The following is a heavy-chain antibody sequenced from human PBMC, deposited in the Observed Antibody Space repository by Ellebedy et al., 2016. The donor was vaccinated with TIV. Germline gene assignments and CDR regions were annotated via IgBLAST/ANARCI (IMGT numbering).Heavy chain of an antibody. CDR3: ARGGTFSHGLWYFDY. Sequence: MPSETLSLTCAVYGGSFSGYYWSWIRQSPGKGLEWIGEINHSGNTNNNPSLKSRVTISVDTSKNQFSLNLNSVTAADTAAYYCARGGTFSHGLWYFDYWGQGTLVTVSS. V-gene: IGHV4-34*01. CDR1: GGSFSGYY. CDR2: INHSGNT. J-gene: IGHJ4*02. D-gene: IGHD5-18*01.